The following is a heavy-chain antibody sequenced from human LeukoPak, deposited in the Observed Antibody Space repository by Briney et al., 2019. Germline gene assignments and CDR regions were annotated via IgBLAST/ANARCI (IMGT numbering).Heavy chain of an antibody. CDR1: GGSFSGYY. D-gene: IGHD3-10*01. Sequence: SETLSLTCAVYGGSFSGYYWSWIRQPPGKGLEWMGEINHSGSTNYNPSLKSRVNISVDTSKNKFSLKVSSVAAADTAVYYCGRLLWFGDFDYWGQGTLVTVSS. CDR3: GRLLWFGDFDY. CDR2: INHSGST. J-gene: IGHJ4*02. V-gene: IGHV4-34*01.